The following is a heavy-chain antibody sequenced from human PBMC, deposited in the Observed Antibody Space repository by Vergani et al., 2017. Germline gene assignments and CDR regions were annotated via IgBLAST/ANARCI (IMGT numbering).Heavy chain of an antibody. CDR1: GGTFSSYA. Sequence: QVQLVQSGAEVKKPGSSVKVSCKASGGTFSSYAISWVRQAPGQGLEWMGGIIPIFGTANYAQKFQGRVTITADEATSTAYMERSSLRSEDTAVYYCAGGRLVTTVTTGGYYYYYMDVWGKGTTVTVSS. J-gene: IGHJ6*03. D-gene: IGHD4-17*01. CDR2: IIPIFGTA. CDR3: AGGRLVTTVTTGGYYYYYMDV. V-gene: IGHV1-69*01.